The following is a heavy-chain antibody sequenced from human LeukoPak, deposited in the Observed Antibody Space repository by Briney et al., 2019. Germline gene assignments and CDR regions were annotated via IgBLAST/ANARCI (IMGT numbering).Heavy chain of an antibody. D-gene: IGHD5-12*01. J-gene: IGHJ4*02. CDR1: GDSIDSYY. V-gene: IGHV4-59*12. CDR2: IYYRGTT. Sequence: PSETLSLTCTVSGDSIDSYYWSWIRQPPGKGLEWIGYIYYRGTTSYNPFLKSRVTISVDTSKNQFSLKLNSVTAADTAVYYSAKLPRYGGYDHFDYWGQGILVIVSS. CDR3: AKLPRYGGYDHFDY.